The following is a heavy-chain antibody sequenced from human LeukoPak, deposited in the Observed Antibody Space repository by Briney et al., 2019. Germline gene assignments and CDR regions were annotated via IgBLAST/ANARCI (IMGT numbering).Heavy chain of an antibody. CDR1: GFTFSSYG. Sequence: GGSLRLSCAASGFTFSSYGMHWVRQAPGKGLEWVAFIRYDGSNKYYADSVKGRFTISRDNSKNTLYLQMNSLRAEDTAVYYCANRGAAGYYYYMDVWGKGTTVTISS. J-gene: IGHJ6*03. CDR3: ANRGAAGYYYYMDV. D-gene: IGHD6-13*01. CDR2: IRYDGSNK. V-gene: IGHV3-30*02.